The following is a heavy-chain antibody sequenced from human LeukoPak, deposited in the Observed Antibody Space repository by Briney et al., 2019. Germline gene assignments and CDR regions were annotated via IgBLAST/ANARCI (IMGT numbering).Heavy chain of an antibody. D-gene: IGHD6-19*01. V-gene: IGHV1-2*02. CDR3: ARGGSWYGSGWYGGLDFDY. CDR2: INPNSGGT. J-gene: IGHJ4*02. Sequence: ASVKVSCKASGYTFTGYYMHWVRQAPGQGLEWMGWINPNSGGTNYAQKFQGRVTMTRDTSISTAYMELSRLRSDDTAVYYCARGGSWYGSGWYGGLDFDYWGQGTLVTVSS. CDR1: GYTFTGYY.